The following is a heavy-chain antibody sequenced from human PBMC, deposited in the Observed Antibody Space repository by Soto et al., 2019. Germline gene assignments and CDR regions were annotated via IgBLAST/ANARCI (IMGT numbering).Heavy chain of an antibody. CDR1: GYTYNRYG. CDR3: ARYPSNTSGNKLYLDY. V-gene: IGHV1-18*01. D-gene: IGHD2-2*01. CDR2: ISCYNHDT. J-gene: IGHJ4*01. Sequence: ASVKVSCKTSGYTYNRYGITWVRQAPGRGLELLGWISCYNHDTIYAQKVQGRLSMATDTSTSTAYMELRSLTSDDTAVYYCARYPSNTSGNKLYLDYWG.